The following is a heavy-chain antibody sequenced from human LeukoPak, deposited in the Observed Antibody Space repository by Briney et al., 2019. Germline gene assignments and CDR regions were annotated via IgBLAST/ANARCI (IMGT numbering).Heavy chain of an antibody. CDR3: ARRIAVAGIDY. CDR2: INHSGST. V-gene: IGHV4-34*01. J-gene: IGHJ4*02. D-gene: IGHD6-19*01. CDR1: GGSFSGYY. Sequence: SETLSLTCAVYGGSFSGYYWSWIRQPPGKGLEWIGEINHSGSTNYNPSLKSRVTISVDTSKNQFSLKLSSVTAADTAVYYCARRIAVAGIDYWGQGALVTVSS.